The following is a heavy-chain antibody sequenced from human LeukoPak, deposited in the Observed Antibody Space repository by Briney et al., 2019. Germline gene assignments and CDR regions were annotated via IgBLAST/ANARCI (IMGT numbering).Heavy chain of an antibody. CDR3: ASAGPGYSSSWYLGQIDY. Sequence: PEASVKVSCKASGCTFSSYAISWVRQAPGQGLEGMGVIIVIFGTQNYAQQFKGRVTITADKSTSTPYIELSSLRSEDTPVDYCASAGPGYSSSWYLGQIDYWGQGTLVTVSS. J-gene: IGHJ4*02. D-gene: IGHD6-13*01. CDR2: IIVIFGTQ. V-gene: IGHV1-69*06. CDR1: GCTFSSYA.